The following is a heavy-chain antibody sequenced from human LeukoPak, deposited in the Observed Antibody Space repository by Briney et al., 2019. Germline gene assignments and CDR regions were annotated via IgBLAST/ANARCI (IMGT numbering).Heavy chain of an antibody. V-gene: IGHV3-74*01. Sequence: GGSLRLSCAASRFSFSNYWMHWVRQAPGKGLVWVPRVKSDGSNPSYADSVRGRFTISRDNAEHMLYLQMNTLGAEDTAVYYCARDIVSGSGSLDYWGQGTLVTVSS. D-gene: IGHD3-10*01. CDR1: RFSFSNYW. CDR3: ARDIVSGSGSLDY. J-gene: IGHJ4*02. CDR2: VKSDGSNP.